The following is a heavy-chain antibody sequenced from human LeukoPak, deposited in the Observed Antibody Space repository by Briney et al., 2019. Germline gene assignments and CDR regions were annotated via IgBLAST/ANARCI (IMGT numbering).Heavy chain of an antibody. J-gene: IGHJ4*02. CDR2: IYHSGST. V-gene: IGHV4-30-2*01. Sequence: SQTLSLTCTVSGGSISSGGYYWSWIRQPPGKGLEWIGYIYHSGSTYYNPSLKSRVTISVDRSKNQFSLKLSSVTAADTAVYYCARSYSSSGKPFDYWGQGTLVTVSS. D-gene: IGHD6-6*01. CDR3: ARSYSSSGKPFDY. CDR1: GGSISSGGYY.